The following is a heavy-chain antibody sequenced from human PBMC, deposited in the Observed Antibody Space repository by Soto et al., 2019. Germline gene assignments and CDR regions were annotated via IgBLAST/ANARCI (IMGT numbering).Heavy chain of an antibody. CDR2: INPSGGST. V-gene: IGHV1-46*01. J-gene: IGHJ5*02. D-gene: IGHD3-22*01. CDR1: GYTFTGYY. Sequence: ASVKVSCKASGYTFTGYYMHWVRQAPGQGLEWMGIINPSGGSTSYAQKFQGRVTMTRDTSTSTVYMELSSLRSEDTAVYYCARDRVDYYDSSGYPGWFDPWGQGTLVTVSS. CDR3: ARDRVDYYDSSGYPGWFDP.